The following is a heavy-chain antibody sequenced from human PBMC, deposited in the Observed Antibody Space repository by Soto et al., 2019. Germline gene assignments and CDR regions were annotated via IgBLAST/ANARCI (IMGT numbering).Heavy chain of an antibody. J-gene: IGHJ6*02. CDR1: GFTFSSYA. CDR2: ISGSGGST. V-gene: IGHV3-23*01. CDR3: AKDCPSGSCGLYYYYGMDV. D-gene: IGHD2-15*01. Sequence: EVQLLESGGGLVQPGGSLRLSCAASGFTFSSYAMSWVRQAPGKGLEWVSAISGSGGSTYYADSVKGRFTISRDNSKNXPXXQISSLRAEDTAVYYCAKDCPSGSCGLYYYYGMDVWGQGTTVTVSS.